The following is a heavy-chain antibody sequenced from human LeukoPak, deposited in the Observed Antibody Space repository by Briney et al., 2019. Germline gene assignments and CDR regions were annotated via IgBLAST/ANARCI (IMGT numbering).Heavy chain of an antibody. J-gene: IGHJ5*02. Sequence: ASVKVSCKASGYTFTNYAMNWVRQAPGQGLEWMGWINTNTGNPTYAQGFTGRFVFSLDASVSTAYLQISSLKAEDTAVYYCARENTVTTIDPWGQGTLVTVSS. CDR1: GYTFTNYA. V-gene: IGHV7-4-1*02. D-gene: IGHD4-11*01. CDR2: INTNTGNP. CDR3: ARENTVTTIDP.